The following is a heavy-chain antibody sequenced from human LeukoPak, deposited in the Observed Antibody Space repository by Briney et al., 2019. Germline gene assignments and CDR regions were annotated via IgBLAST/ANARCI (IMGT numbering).Heavy chain of an antibody. J-gene: IGHJ4*02. V-gene: IGHV3-23*01. Sequence: GGSLRLSCAASGFTFSSYAMSWVRQAPGKGLEWVSAISGSGGSTYYADSVKGQFTISRDNSKNTLHLQMNSLRAEDTAVYYCANAAMVRGPIDYWGQGTLVTVSS. CDR3: ANAAMVRGPIDY. D-gene: IGHD3-10*01. CDR2: ISGSGGST. CDR1: GFTFSSYA.